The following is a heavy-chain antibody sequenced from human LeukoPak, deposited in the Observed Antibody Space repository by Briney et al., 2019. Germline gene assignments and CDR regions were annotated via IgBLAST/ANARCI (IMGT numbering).Heavy chain of an antibody. CDR1: GYTFTSYD. CDR3: ARGHYDSSGYYPFDY. D-gene: IGHD3-22*01. J-gene: IGHJ4*02. CDR2: MNPNSGNT. Sequence: ASVMVSCKASGYTFTSYDINWVRQATGQGLEWMGWMNPNSGNTGYAQKFQGRVTMTRNTSISTAYMELSSLRSEDTAVYYCARGHYDSSGYYPFDYWGQGTLVTVSS. V-gene: IGHV1-8*01.